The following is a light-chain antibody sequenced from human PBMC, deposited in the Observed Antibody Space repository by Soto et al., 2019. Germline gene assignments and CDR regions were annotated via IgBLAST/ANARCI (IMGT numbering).Light chain of an antibody. J-gene: IGLJ1*01. CDR2: DVS. CDR1: SSDVGGYNY. V-gene: IGLV2-14*01. Sequence: QSALTQPASVSGSPGQSITISCTGTSSDVGGYNYVSWYQQHPGKAPKLMIYDVSNRPSGVSNRFSGSKSGNTASLTISGRQAEDEADYYCSSYTSSSTKDFGTGTKLTVL. CDR3: SSYTSSSTKD.